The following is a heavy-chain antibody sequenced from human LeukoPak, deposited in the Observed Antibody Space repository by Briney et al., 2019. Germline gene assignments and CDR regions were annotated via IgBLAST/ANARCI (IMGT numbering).Heavy chain of an antibody. CDR1: GGSVSSDGCY. Sequence: SETLSLTCTVSGGSVSSDGCYWSWIRQPPGKGLEWIGYISFSGNTNYNPSLKSRVTISLDTSKNQFSLKLSSVTATDTAVYYCARSSAWSPFDYWGQGTLVTVSS. CDR2: ISFSGNT. V-gene: IGHV4-61*08. D-gene: IGHD6-19*01. J-gene: IGHJ4*02. CDR3: ARSSAWSPFDY.